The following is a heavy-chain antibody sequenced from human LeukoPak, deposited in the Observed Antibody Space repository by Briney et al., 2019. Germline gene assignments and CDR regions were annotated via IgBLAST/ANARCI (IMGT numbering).Heavy chain of an antibody. CDR2: INPNSGGT. CDR1: GYTFTGYY. CDR3: ARDHDYGGDFDY. D-gene: IGHD4-23*01. V-gene: IGHV1-2*02. J-gene: IGHJ4*02. Sequence: ASVKASCKASGYTFTGYYVHWVRQAPGQGLEWMGWINPNSGGTNYAQKFQGRVTMTRDTSISTAYMELSRLRSDDTAVYYCARDHDYGGDFDYWGQGTLVTVCS.